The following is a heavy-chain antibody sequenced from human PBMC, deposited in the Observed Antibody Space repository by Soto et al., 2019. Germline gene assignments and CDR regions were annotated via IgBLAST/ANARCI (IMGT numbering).Heavy chain of an antibody. J-gene: IGHJ4*02. V-gene: IGHV3-73*02. CDR3: TRMGGASYGRPTDY. CDR1: GFTFSGSA. D-gene: IGHD5-18*01. Sequence: EVQLVESGGGLVQPGGSLKLSCAASGFTFSGSAMHWVRQASGKGLEWVGRIRSKANSYATAYAASVKGRFTISRDDSKNTAYLQMNSRKTEDTAVYYCTRMGGASYGRPTDYWGQGTLVTVSS. CDR2: IRSKANSYAT.